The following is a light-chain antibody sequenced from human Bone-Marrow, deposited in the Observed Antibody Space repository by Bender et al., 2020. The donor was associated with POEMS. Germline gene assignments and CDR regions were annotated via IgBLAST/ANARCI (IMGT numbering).Light chain of an antibody. J-gene: IGLJ2*01. CDR1: SSNIGAHA. CDR2: SSH. Sequence: QSVLTQPPSASGTPGQRVTISCSGGSSNIGAHAVNWYQHLPGTAPKLLIYSSHRRPSEVPDRFSGSKSGNTASLTISGLQAEDEADYYCCSYAGPTTYVVFGGGTKLTVL. V-gene: IGLV1-44*01. CDR3: CSYAGPTTYVV.